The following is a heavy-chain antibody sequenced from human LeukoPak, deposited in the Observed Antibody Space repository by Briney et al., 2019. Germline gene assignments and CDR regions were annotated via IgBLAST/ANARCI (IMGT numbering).Heavy chain of an antibody. V-gene: IGHV4-34*01. Sequence: SETLSLTCAVHGGSFSGYYWSWSRQPPGKGLEWIGEINPSGSTNYNPSLKSRVTISVDTSKNQFSLKLSSVTAADTAVYYCARQSRGYYDILTGYPRVVYFDYWGQGTLVTVSS. CDR1: GGSFSGYY. CDR3: ARQSRGYYDILTGYPRVVYFDY. CDR2: INPSGST. D-gene: IGHD3-9*01. J-gene: IGHJ4*02.